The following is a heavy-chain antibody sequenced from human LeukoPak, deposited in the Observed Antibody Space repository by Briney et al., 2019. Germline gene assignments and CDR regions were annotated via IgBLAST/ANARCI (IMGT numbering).Heavy chain of an antibody. J-gene: IGHJ4*02. Sequence: SETLSLTCAVSGYSISSGYYWGWIRQPPGKGLEWIGSIYHSGSTYYNPSLKSRVTISVDTSKNQFSLKLSSVTAADTAVYYCVRHTYYYDSSGYPDYWGQGTLVTVSS. CDR1: GYSISSGYY. CDR2: IYHSGST. CDR3: VRHTYYYDSSGYPDY. V-gene: IGHV4-38-2*01. D-gene: IGHD3-22*01.